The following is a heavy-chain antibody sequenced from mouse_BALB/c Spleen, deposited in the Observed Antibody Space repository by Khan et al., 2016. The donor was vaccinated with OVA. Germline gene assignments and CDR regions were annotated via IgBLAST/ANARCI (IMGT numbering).Heavy chain of an antibody. CDR1: GFSLPSYG. V-gene: IGHV2-6*02. CDR3: ARGIYYFGSRYMDD. Sequence: QVPLMQSGPGLVAPSQSVSITCTVSGFSLPSYGVNWVRQPPGKGMEWLVVLWSDGFKPYNSTLNSRLSTSTDNSNGQVFLKMNRHQKPDTATYYGARGIYYFGSRYMDDGGQGTSVTVSS. CDR2: LWSDGFK. J-gene: IGHJ4*01. D-gene: IGHD1-1*01.